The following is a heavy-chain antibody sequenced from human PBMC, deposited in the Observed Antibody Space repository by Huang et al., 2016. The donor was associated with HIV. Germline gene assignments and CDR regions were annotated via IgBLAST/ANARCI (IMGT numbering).Heavy chain of an antibody. CDR2: ISYDGKTK. V-gene: IGHV3-30*18. CDR3: AKGGSAAAVLDF. Sequence: QVQLVESGGGVVQPGRSLRISCAASGFTFSSYGMHWVRQAQGKGLEGVAVISYDGKTKDYADSVKGRFSISRDNSKTTVYLQMNSLRVEDTAVYYCAKGGSAAAVLDFWGQGTLVTVSS. CDR1: GFTFSSYG. D-gene: IGHD6-13*01. J-gene: IGHJ4*02.